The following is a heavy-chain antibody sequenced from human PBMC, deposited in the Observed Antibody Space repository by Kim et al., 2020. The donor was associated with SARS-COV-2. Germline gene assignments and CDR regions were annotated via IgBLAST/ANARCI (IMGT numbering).Heavy chain of an antibody. CDR1: GGSFSGYY. J-gene: IGHJ6*02. V-gene: IGHV4-34*01. Sequence: SETLSLTCAVYGGSFSGYYWSWIRQPPGKGLEWIGEINHSGSTNYNPSLKSRVTISVDTSKNQFSLKLSSVTAADTAVDYCARGGYYGSGSYEPRNPYYYYGMDVWGQGTTVTVSS. CDR2: INHSGST. CDR3: ARGGYYGSGSYEPRNPYYYYGMDV. D-gene: IGHD3-10*01.